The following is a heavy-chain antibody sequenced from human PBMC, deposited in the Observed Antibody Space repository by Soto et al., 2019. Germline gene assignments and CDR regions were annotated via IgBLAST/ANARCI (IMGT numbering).Heavy chain of an antibody. CDR3: ARDLGGDIAAAGAPNYYYGMDV. Sequence: ASVKVSCKASGYTFTGYYMHWVRQAPGQGLEWMGWINPNSGGTNYAQKFQGWVTMTRDTSTSTAYMELSRLRSDDTAVYYCARDLGGDIAAAGAPNYYYGMDVWGQGTTVTVSS. V-gene: IGHV1-2*04. D-gene: IGHD6-13*01. CDR2: INPNSGGT. J-gene: IGHJ6*02. CDR1: GYTFTGYY.